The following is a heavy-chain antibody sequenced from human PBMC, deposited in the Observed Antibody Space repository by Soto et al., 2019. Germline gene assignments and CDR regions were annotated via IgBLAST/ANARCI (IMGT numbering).Heavy chain of an antibody. Sequence: GESLKISCKGSGYSFTSYWIGWVRQMPGKGLEWMGIIYPGYSDTRYSPSFQGQVTISADKSISTAYLQWSSLKASDTAMYYCARCDDILTRYLNWFDPWGQGTLVTVFS. V-gene: IGHV5-51*01. CDR3: ARCDDILTRYLNWFDP. J-gene: IGHJ5*02. D-gene: IGHD3-9*01. CDR1: GYSFTSYW. CDR2: IYPGYSDT.